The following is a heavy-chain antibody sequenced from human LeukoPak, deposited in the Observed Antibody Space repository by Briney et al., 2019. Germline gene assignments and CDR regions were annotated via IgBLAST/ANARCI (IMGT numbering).Heavy chain of an antibody. V-gene: IGHV4-4*07. J-gene: IGHJ3*02. CDR2: VCSSGST. CDR3: ARYTPKKMLNGLRTFDI. CDR1: GGFISGYF. Sequence: SETLSLTCTVSGGFISGYFWNWIPQPPAKGLEWIGRVCSSGSTNYNPSPKSRVTISEDTTKNQFSLNLTSVTAADTAVYYCARYTPKKMLNGLRTFDIWGQGTMVTVSS. D-gene: IGHD5-12*01.